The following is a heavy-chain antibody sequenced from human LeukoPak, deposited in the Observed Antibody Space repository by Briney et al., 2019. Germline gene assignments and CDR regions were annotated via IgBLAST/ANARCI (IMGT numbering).Heavy chain of an antibody. Sequence: ASVKVSCKASGYTFTSYGIIWVRQAPGQGLEWMGWISAYNGNTNYAQKLQGRVTMTTDTSTSTAYMELRSLRSDDTAVYYCARDWTEVIAVAGTMDYWGQGTLVTVSS. V-gene: IGHV1-18*01. J-gene: IGHJ4*02. CDR1: GYTFTSYG. CDR3: ARDWTEVIAVAGTMDY. CDR2: ISAYNGNT. D-gene: IGHD6-19*01.